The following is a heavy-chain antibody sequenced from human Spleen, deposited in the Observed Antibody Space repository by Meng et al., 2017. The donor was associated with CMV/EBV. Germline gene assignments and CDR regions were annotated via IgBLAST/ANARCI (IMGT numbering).Heavy chain of an antibody. Sequence: GESLKISCAASEFTFNTYSMNWVRQAPGKGLEWVSSISSSSSYIYYADSVKGRFTISRDNAKNSLYLQMNSLRAEDTAVYYCARDRYDFWSGYPEDYWGQGTLVTVSS. CDR2: ISSSSSYI. D-gene: IGHD3-3*01. V-gene: IGHV3-21*01. CDR1: EFTFNTYS. J-gene: IGHJ4*02. CDR3: ARDRYDFWSGYPEDY.